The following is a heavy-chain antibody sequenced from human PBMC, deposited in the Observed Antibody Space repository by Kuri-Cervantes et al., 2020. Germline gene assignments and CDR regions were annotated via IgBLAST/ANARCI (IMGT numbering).Heavy chain of an antibody. Sequence: SETLSLTCTVSGGSISSGDYYWSWIRQSPGRGLEWIGYVFYRGNTYYNPSLKSRVTISVDTSKNQFSLKLSSVTAADTAVYYCARGRSCSGGSCHRPYYYYGMDVWGQGTTVTVSS. J-gene: IGHJ6*02. V-gene: IGHV4-30-4*01. CDR2: VFYRGNT. CDR3: ARGRSCSGGSCHRPYYYYGMDV. D-gene: IGHD2-15*01. CDR1: GGSISSGDYY.